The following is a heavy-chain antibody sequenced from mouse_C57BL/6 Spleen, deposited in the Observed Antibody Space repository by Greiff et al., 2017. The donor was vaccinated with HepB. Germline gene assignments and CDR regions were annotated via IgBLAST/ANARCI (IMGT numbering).Heavy chain of an antibody. CDR2: IYPGDGDT. CDR3: ARPDYYGSSPYYFDY. J-gene: IGHJ2*01. V-gene: IGHV1-82*01. D-gene: IGHD1-1*01. Sequence: VQLQQSGPELVKPGASVKISCKASGYAFSSSWMNWVKQRPGKGLEWIGRIYPGDGDTNYNGKFKGKATLTADKSSSTAYMQLSNLTSEDSAVYFCARPDYYGSSPYYFDYWGQGTTLTVSS. CDR1: GYAFSSSW.